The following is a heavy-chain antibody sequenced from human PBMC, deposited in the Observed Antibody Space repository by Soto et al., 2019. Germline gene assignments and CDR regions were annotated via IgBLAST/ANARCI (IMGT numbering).Heavy chain of an antibody. CDR2: IIPILGIA. J-gene: IGHJ4*02. CDR3: ARGAYSSSPRNYFDY. D-gene: IGHD6-6*01. Sequence: SVKVSCKASGGTFSSYTISWVRQAPGQGLEWMGRIIPILGIANYAQKFQGRVTITADKSTSTAYMELSSLRSEDTAVYYCARGAYSSSPRNYFDYWGQGTLVTVSS. CDR1: GGTFSSYT. V-gene: IGHV1-69*02.